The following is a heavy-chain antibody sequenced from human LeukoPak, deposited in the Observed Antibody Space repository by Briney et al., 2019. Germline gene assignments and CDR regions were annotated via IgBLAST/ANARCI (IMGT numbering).Heavy chain of an antibody. CDR1: GFTFSNAW. CDR3: TTDPQAAGIDY. CDR2: IKSKTDGGTT. J-gene: IGHJ4*02. V-gene: IGHV3-15*01. D-gene: IGHD1-1*01. Sequence: GGSLRLSCAASGFTFSNAWMSWVRHAPGQGREWVGRIKSKTDGGTTDYAAPVKGRFTISRDDSKNTLYLQMNSLKTEDTAVYYCTTDPQAAGIDYWGQGTLVTVSS.